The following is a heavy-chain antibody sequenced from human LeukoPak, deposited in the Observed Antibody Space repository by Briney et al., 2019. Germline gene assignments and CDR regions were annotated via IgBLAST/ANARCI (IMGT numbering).Heavy chain of an antibody. CDR1: GFVFDDYS. Sequence: GGSLRLSCVASGFVFDDYSMHWVRQAPGKGLEWVSGISRNSDNIAYADSVKGRFTISRDNSKNTVYLQMNSLRAEDTAVYYCAKDPSGSGSDYWGQGTLVTVSS. V-gene: IGHV3-9*01. CDR3: AKDPSGSGSDY. J-gene: IGHJ4*02. D-gene: IGHD3-10*01. CDR2: ISRNSDNI.